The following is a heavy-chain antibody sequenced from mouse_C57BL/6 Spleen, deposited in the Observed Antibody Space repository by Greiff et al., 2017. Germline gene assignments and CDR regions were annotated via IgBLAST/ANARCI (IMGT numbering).Heavy chain of an antibody. V-gene: IGHV5-17*01. J-gene: IGHJ4*01. CDR1: GFTFSDYG. D-gene: IGHD2-4*01. CDR3: ARLGDYDGKDYAMDY. Sequence: VTLVESGGGLLKPGGSLRPSCAASGFTFSDYGMHWFRQAPEKGLEWVAYLSSGSSTIYCADTVKGRFTLSRDNAKNTLFLQMTSLRSEDTAMYYCARLGDYDGKDYAMDYWGQGTSVTVSS. CDR2: LSSGSSTI.